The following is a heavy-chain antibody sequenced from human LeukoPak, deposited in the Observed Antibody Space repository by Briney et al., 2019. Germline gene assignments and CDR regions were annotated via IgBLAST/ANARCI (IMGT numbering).Heavy chain of an antibody. J-gene: IGHJ3*02. CDR3: ARHCGGDLYDPFYI. D-gene: IGHD2-21*01. Sequence: PSVTLSLTCTVSGYSVSSGYSWGWIRQPPGKGLEWIGSIYHSGRTLYNPALKRRVTISVDTSKHQFSLNLSSVTAADTAVYYCARHCGGDLYDPFYIWGQGTMVTVSS. V-gene: IGHV4-38-2*02. CDR2: IYHSGRT. CDR1: GYSVSSGYS.